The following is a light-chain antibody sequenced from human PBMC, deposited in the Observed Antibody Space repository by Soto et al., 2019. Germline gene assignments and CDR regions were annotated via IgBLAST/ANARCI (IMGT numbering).Light chain of an antibody. CDR3: CSYANAYLIIL. CDR1: SSDVGKYNL. Sequence: QSALTQPASVSGSPGQSITISCTGSSSDVGKYNLVSWYQHHPGKAPRLIIYEVNKRPSGVPNRFSGSKSGNTASLTISGLQGEYEGDYYCCSYANAYLIILFGGGTKLTVL. J-gene: IGLJ2*01. V-gene: IGLV2-23*02. CDR2: EVN.